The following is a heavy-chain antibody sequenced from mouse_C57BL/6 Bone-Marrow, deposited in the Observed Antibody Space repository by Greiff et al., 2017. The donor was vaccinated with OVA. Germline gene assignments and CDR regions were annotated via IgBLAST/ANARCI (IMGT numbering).Heavy chain of an antibody. CDR1: GFTFSDYG. D-gene: IGHD1-1*01. V-gene: IGHV5-17*01. Sequence: EVQVVESGGGLVKPGGSLKLSCAASGFTFSDYGMHWVRQAPEQGLEWVAYISSGSSTIYYADTVKGRFTISRDNAKNTLFLQMTSLRSEDTAMYYCARYVYGVDYWGQGTTLTVSS. CDR2: ISSGSSTI. CDR3: ARYVYGVDY. J-gene: IGHJ2*01.